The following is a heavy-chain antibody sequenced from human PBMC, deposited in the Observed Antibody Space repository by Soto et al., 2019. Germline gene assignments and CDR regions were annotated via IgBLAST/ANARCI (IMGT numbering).Heavy chain of an antibody. D-gene: IGHD6-19*01. CDR3: NTRQCIPC. CDR1: GFTLVNAW. Sequence: GGTLRLSCAASGFTLVNAWMSWVRHAPGKWLEWVGLIKKTREDGATEYAAPVKGRVTISRDDSQNTLYLQMNSLKTEDTAVYYRNTRQCIPCWGKGTLV. J-gene: IGHJ4*02. V-gene: IGHV3-15*01. CDR2: IKKTREDGAT.